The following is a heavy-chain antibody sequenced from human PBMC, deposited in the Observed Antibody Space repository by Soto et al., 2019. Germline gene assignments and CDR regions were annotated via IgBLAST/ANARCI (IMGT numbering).Heavy chain of an antibody. J-gene: IGHJ6*03. D-gene: IGHD3-3*01. CDR2: IYYSGST. Sequence: PSETLSLTCTVSGGSISSSSYYWGWIRQPPGKGLEWIGSIYYSGSTYYNPSLKSRVTISVDTSKNQFSLKLSSVTAADTAVYYCARGPDVKYDFWSGYSPPQYYYMDAWDKGTTVTVSS. V-gene: IGHV4-39*07. CDR1: GGSISSSSYY. CDR3: ARGPDVKYDFWSGYSPPQYYYMDA.